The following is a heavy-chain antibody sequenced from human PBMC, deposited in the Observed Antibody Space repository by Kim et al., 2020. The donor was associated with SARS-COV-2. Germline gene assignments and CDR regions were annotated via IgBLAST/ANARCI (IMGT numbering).Heavy chain of an antibody. CDR3: ARLGYCSSTSCPTDGFDY. Sequence: KGRFTTSRDNSKNTLYLQMGSLRAEDMAVYYCARLGYCSSTSCPTDGFDYWGQGTLVTVSS. J-gene: IGHJ4*02. V-gene: IGHV3-64*01. D-gene: IGHD2-2*01.